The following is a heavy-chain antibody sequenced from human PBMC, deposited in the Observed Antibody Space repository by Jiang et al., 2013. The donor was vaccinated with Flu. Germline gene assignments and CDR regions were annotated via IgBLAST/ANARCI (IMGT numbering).Heavy chain of an antibody. CDR1: GYTFTSYG. D-gene: IGHD3-22*01. V-gene: IGHV1-18*01. Sequence: GAEVKKPGASVKVSCKASGYTFTSYGISWVRQAPGQGLEWMGWISAYNGNTNYAQKLQGRVTMTTDTSTSTAYMELRSLRSDDTAVYYCARDGPPVITTFDGQIFDYWGQGTLVTVSS. J-gene: IGHJ4*02. CDR2: ISAYNGNT. CDR3: ARDGPPVITTFDGQIFDY.